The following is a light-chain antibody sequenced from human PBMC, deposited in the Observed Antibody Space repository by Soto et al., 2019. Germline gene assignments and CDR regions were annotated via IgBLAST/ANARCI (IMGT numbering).Light chain of an antibody. CDR3: QQHVSPPYT. V-gene: IGKV3-20*01. Sequence: EIVLTQSPGTLSLSPGERATLSCRASQSVSSTYLTWFQQKPGQAPRLLIYGASSRATGIPDRFSGSGSGTDFTLTISRLEPEDFAVYYCQQHVSPPYTFGQGTNLEIK. CDR2: GAS. J-gene: IGKJ2*01. CDR1: QSVSSTY.